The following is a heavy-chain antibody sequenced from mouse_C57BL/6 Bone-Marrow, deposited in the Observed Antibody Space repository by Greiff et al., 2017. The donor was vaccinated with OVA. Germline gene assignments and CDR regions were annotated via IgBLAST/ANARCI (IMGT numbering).Heavy chain of an antibody. CDR3: ARDPLMAPDY. Sequence: EVQLVESGGGLVKPGGSLKLSCAASGFTFSSYSMSWVRQTPEQRLEWVATISDGGSYTYYPDNVQGRFTISRDTAKNTLYLQMSHLESEDTDMYYCARDPLMAPDYWGQGTTLTVSS. J-gene: IGHJ2*01. CDR1: GFTFSSYS. V-gene: IGHV5-4*01. D-gene: IGHD1-1*02. CDR2: ISDGGSYT.